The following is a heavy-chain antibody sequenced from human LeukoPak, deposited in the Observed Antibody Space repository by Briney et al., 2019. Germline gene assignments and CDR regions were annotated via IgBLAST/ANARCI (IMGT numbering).Heavy chain of an antibody. V-gene: IGHV3-30*04. D-gene: IGHD6-13*01. Sequence: PGGSLRLSCAASGFTFSNYAIHWVRQAPGKGLDWVSVISYDGNNKYYADSVKGRFTVSRDNSKNTLYLQMNSLRAEDTAVYYCARERIAATGAGWFDPWGQGTLVTVSS. CDR2: ISYDGNNK. CDR3: ARERIAATGAGWFDP. J-gene: IGHJ5*02. CDR1: GFTFSNYA.